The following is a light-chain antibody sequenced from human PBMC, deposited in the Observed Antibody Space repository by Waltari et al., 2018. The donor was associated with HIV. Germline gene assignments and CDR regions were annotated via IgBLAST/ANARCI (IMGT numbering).Light chain of an antibody. CDR1: QSLFIRSDNSSY. J-gene: IGKJ2*02. Sequence: DIVMNQSTEYLAGSLGPRTTIHCKSSQSLFIRSDNSSYLAWYQQKPGQPPKLLIYWASTRESGVPDRFSGSGSGTDFTLTINSLQAEDVAVYYCHQCYGSSSTFGQGTKLEIK. CDR2: WAS. CDR3: HQCYGSSST. V-gene: IGKV4-1*01.